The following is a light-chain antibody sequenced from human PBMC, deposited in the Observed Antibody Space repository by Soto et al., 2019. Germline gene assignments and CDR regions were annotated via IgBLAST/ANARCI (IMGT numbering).Light chain of an antibody. CDR1: QSISSW. V-gene: IGKV1-5*03. CDR3: QQYNSYPWT. J-gene: IGKJ1*01. CDR2: KAS. Sequence: DIQMTQSPSTLSASVGDRVTITCRASQSISSWLAWYQQKPGKAPKLLIYKASSLESGVPSRFSGSGSGTELTLTISSLQPEDFATYYCQQYNSYPWTFGQGTKVEIK.